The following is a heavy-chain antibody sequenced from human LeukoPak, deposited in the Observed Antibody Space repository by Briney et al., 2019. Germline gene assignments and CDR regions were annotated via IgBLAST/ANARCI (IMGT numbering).Heavy chain of an antibody. V-gene: IGHV1-24*01. J-gene: IGHJ6*02. CDR3: ATHQPWGFWSGHNYYYGMVV. CDR1: GYTLTELS. Sequence: ASVKVSCKVSGYTLTELSMHWVRQAPGKGLEWMGGFDPEDGETIYAQKFQGRVTMTEDTSTDTAYMELSSLRSEDTAVCYWATHQPWGFWSGHNYYYGMVVWGQGTTVTVSS. D-gene: IGHD3-3*01. CDR2: FDPEDGET.